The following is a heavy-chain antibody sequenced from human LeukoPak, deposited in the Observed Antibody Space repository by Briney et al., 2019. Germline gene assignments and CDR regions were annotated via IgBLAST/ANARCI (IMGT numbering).Heavy chain of an antibody. Sequence: PSETLSLTCAVYGGSFSGYYWSWIRQPPGKGLEWIGEINHSGSTNYNPSLKSRVTISVDTSKNQFSLKLSSVTAADTAVYYCARGAHNDAFDIWGQGTMVTVSS. CDR3: ARGAHNDAFDI. CDR1: GGSFSGYY. V-gene: IGHV4-34*01. CDR2: INHSGST. J-gene: IGHJ3*02.